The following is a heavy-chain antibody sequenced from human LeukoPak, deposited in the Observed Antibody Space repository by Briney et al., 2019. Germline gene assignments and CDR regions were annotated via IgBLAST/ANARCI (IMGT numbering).Heavy chain of an antibody. V-gene: IGHV3-33*06. CDR1: GFTFSSYG. Sequence: GGSLRLSCAASGFTFSSYGMHWVRQALGKGLEWVAVIWYDGSNKYYADSVKDRFTISRDNSKNTLYLQMNSLRAEDTAVYYCAKALAVADSYFDYWGQGTLVTVSS. CDR2: IWYDGSNK. D-gene: IGHD6-19*01. CDR3: AKALAVADSYFDY. J-gene: IGHJ4*02.